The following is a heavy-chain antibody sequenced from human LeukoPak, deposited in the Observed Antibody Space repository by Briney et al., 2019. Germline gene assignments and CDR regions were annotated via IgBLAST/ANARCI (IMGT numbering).Heavy chain of an antibody. J-gene: IGHJ4*02. D-gene: IGHD4-11*01. Sequence: GGSLRLSCAAAGFTFSHYGMHWVRQAPGKGLELVAVIWSDGTNQYYADSVKGRFTISRDNSGNTVYLQMNSLRPEDTGVYYCARDAQRGFDYSNSLEYWGQGTPVTVST. CDR3: ARDAQRGFDYSNSLEY. CDR2: IWSDGTNQ. V-gene: IGHV3-33*01. CDR1: GFTFSHYG.